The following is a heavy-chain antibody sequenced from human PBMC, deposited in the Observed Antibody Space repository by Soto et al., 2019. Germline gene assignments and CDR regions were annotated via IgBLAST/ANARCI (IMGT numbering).Heavy chain of an antibody. D-gene: IGHD5-18*01. J-gene: IGHJ4*02. CDR1: GFSLTTSGVG. CDR3: AHRGYMYGNWDHGYFDY. V-gene: IGHV2-5*02. CDR2: IYWDDDK. Sequence: QITLKESGPTRVRPTQTLALTCTFSGFSLTTSGVGVGWIRKTPGKALEWLAVIYWDDDKRYSPSLKSRLTLTKDTSKNQVVLTMAHMDPVDTATYFCAHRGYMYGNWDHGYFDYWGQGTLVTVSS.